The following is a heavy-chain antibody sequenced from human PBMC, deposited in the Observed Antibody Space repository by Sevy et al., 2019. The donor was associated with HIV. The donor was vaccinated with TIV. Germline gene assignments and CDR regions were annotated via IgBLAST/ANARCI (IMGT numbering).Heavy chain of an antibody. J-gene: IGHJ6*02. CDR1: GFTFSSYW. Sequence: GESLKISCAASGFTFSSYWMHWVRQAPGKGLVWVSRINSDGSSTSYADSVKGRFTISRDNAKNTLYLQMNSLRAEDTAVYYCARGGWVFGFGDFTYSNRYGMDVWGQGTTVTVSS. D-gene: IGHD3-10*01. V-gene: IGHV3-74*01. CDR3: ARGGWVFGFGDFTYSNRYGMDV. CDR2: INSDGSST.